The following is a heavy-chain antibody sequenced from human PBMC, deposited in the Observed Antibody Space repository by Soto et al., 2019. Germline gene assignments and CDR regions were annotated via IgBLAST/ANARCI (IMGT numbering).Heavy chain of an antibody. CDR3: ARAGPHFWSGSPPPRYWYFDL. CDR1: GFTFSSYE. Sequence: GGSLRLSCAASGFTFSSYEMNWVRQAPGKGLEWVSYISSSGSTIYYADSVKGRFTISRDNAKNSLYLQMNSLRAEDAAGYYCARAGPHFWSGSPPPRYWYFDLWGRGTLVTVSS. J-gene: IGHJ2*01. D-gene: IGHD3-3*02. CDR2: ISSSGSTI. V-gene: IGHV3-48*03.